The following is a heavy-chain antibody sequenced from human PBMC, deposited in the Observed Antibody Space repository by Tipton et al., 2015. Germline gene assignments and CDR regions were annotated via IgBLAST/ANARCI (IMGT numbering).Heavy chain of an antibody. Sequence: TLSLTCTVSGASITSSNYYWAWIRQPPGKGLEWIGSISYSGSTYYNPSLKSRVTISVDTSKTQFSLKMSSVTAADTAVYYCARVPYRGGVIDPWGQGTLVTVSS. CDR2: ISYSGST. D-gene: IGHD1-26*01. J-gene: IGHJ5*02. V-gene: IGHV4-39*07. CDR3: ARVPYRGGVIDP. CDR1: GASITSSNYY.